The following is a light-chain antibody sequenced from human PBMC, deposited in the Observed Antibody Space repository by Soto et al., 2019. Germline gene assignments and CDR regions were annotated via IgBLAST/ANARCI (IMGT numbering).Light chain of an antibody. CDR1: QSISSY. Sequence: DIQMTQSPSSLSASVGDRVTITCRASQSISSYLNWYQQKPGKAPKLLIYAASSLQSEVPSRFSGSGSGTDFTLTISSLQPEDFATYYCQQTNTFPLTFGGGSKV. CDR2: AAS. J-gene: IGKJ4*01. V-gene: IGKV1-39*01. CDR3: QQTNTFPLT.